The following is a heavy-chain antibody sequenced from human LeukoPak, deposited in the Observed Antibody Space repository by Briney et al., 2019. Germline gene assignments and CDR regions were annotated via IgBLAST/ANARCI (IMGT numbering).Heavy chain of an antibody. CDR1: GFTFSSYW. CDR3: AKDYGSGWYRLRPYYFDY. D-gene: IGHD6-19*01. V-gene: IGHV3-74*01. J-gene: IGHJ4*02. Sequence: QSGGSLRLSCAASGFTFSSYWMHWVRQAPGKGLVWVSRINGDGSSTSYADSVKGRFTISRDNSKNTLYLQMNSLRAEDTAVYYCAKDYGSGWYRLRPYYFDYWGQGTLVTVSS. CDR2: INGDGSST.